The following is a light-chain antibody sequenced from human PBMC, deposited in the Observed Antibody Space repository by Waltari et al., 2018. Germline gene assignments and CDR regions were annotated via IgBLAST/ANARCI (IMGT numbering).Light chain of an antibody. CDR2: GAS. Sequence: EIVLTQSPDTLSLSPGERATLSCRASQSVSSSYLTWYPQTPCKAPRLLIYGASSRATGNPDRFSCSWSGTDFTLTISRLEPEDFAVYYCQQYGSSPYTFGQGTKLEIK. CDR3: QQYGSSPYT. J-gene: IGKJ2*01. V-gene: IGKV3-20*01. CDR1: QSVSSSY.